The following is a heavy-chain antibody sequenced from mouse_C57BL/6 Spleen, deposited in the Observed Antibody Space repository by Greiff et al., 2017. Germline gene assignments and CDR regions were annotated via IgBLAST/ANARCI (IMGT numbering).Heavy chain of an antibody. Sequence: VQLQQSGPELVKPGASVKISCKASGYSFTGYYMNWVKQSPEKSLEWIGEINPSTGGTTYNQKFKAKATLTVDKSSSTAYMQLKSLTSEDSAVYYCASPTTVVAHWYVDVWGTGTTVTVSS. CDR3: ASPTTVVAHWYVDV. CDR2: INPSTGGT. J-gene: IGHJ1*03. CDR1: GYSFTGYY. V-gene: IGHV1-42*01. D-gene: IGHD1-1*01.